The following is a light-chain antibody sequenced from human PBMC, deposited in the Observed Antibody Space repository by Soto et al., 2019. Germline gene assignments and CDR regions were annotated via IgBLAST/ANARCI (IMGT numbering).Light chain of an antibody. CDR2: DAS. Sequence: ILLAQSPATLSLSPGERATLSCMASQDVSIFLAWYQQKPGQAPRLLIHDASNRATGVPARFSGSGSGRDFTLTITSLEPEDFAVYYCQQRSTWLYTFGQGTKLEV. J-gene: IGKJ2*01. CDR1: QDVSIF. CDR3: QQRSTWLYT. V-gene: IGKV3-11*02.